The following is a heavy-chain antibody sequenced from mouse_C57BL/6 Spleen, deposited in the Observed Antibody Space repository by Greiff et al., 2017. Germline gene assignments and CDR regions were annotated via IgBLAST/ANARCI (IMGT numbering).Heavy chain of an antibody. CDR3: ARWDWTTVVARAMDY. Sequence: QVQLQQSDAELVKPGASVKISCKVSGYTFTDHTIHWMKQRPEQGLEWIGYIYPRDGSTKYNEKFTGKATLTADKSSSTAYMQLNSLTSEDSAVXVCARWDWTTVVARAMDYWGQGTSVTVSS. CDR1: GYTFTDHT. D-gene: IGHD1-1*01. CDR2: IYPRDGST. V-gene: IGHV1-78*01. J-gene: IGHJ4*01.